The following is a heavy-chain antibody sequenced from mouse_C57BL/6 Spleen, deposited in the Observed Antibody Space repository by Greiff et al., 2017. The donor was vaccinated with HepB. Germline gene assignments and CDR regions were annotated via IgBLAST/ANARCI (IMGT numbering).Heavy chain of an antibody. CDR3: ARRYVTYYFDY. V-gene: IGHV1-61*01. Sequence: QVQLQQPGAELVRPGSSVKLSCKASGYTFTSYWMDWVKQRPGQGLEWIGNIYPSDSETHYNQKFKDKATLTVDKSSSTAYMHLSSLTSEHSAVYYCARRYVTYYFDYWGQGTTLTVSS. CDR1: GYTFTSYW. CDR2: IYPSDSET. D-gene: IGHD2-14*01. J-gene: IGHJ2*01.